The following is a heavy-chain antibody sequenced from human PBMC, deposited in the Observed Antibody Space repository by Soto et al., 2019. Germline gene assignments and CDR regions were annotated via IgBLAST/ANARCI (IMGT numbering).Heavy chain of an antibody. CDR2: FYYSEST. Sequence: PSETLSLTCPVSGGSISSGPYSWGWIRQPPGEGLEWIGTFYYSESTYYNPSLESRVTISVDTSKNQFSLKVSSVTVADTAVYYCARLGGYCSSTSCYGYYPMDAWGQGTTVTVSS. CDR1: GGSISSGPYS. J-gene: IGHJ6*02. V-gene: IGHV4-39*01. D-gene: IGHD2-2*01. CDR3: ARLGGYCSSTSCYGYYPMDA.